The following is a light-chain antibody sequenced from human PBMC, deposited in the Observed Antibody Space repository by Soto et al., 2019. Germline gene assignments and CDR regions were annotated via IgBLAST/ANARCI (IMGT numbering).Light chain of an antibody. CDR2: GAS. CDR3: KHYNSYSEA. J-gene: IGKJ1*01. Sequence: EIVLTQSPGTLSLSPGERATLSCRASQSVSSSYLAWYQQKPGQAPRLLIYGASTRATGIPARFSGSGSGTEVTLTISRLKPDDFATYYCKHYNSYSEAFGQGTKVDIK. V-gene: IGKV3-20*01. CDR1: QSVSSSY.